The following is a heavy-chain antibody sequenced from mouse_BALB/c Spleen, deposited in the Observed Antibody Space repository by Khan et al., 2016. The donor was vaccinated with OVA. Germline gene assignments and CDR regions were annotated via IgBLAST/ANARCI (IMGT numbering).Heavy chain of an antibody. CDR3: SESLRLDAMDE. V-gene: IGHV14-3*02. J-gene: IGHJ4*01. CDR1: GFSIKDTY. D-gene: IGHD1-1*01. CDR2: IDPANGNT. Sequence: VQLKESGAELVKPGASVKLSCTGSGFSIKDTYIHWVKQRPEQGLEWIGRIDPANGNTKYDPKFQGKATITADTSSNTASLQLSILTSEDTNIYYCSESLRLDAMDEWGRGTSVTVSA.